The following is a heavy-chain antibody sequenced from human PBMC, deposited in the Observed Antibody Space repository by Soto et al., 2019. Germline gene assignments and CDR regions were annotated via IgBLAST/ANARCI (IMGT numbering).Heavy chain of an antibody. Sequence: EVQLVETGGGLIQPGGSLRLSCAASGFTVSSNYMSWVRQAPGKGLEWVSVIYSGGSTYYADSVKGRFTISRDNSKNTLYLQMNSLRAEDTAVYYCARGYCSGGSCYSIWSYFDYWGQGTLVTVSS. V-gene: IGHV3-53*02. J-gene: IGHJ4*02. D-gene: IGHD2-15*01. CDR2: IYSGGST. CDR1: GFTVSSNY. CDR3: ARGYCSGGSCYSIWSYFDY.